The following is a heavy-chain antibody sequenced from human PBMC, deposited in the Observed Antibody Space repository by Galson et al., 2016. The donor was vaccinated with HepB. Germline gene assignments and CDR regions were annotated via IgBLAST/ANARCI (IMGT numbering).Heavy chain of an antibody. CDR3: ARGSGGRENDYKYGIDV. CDR1: GGSISSTNW. V-gene: IGHV4-4*02. CDR2: IYHSWTT. Sequence: SETLSLTCVVSGGSISSTNWWNWVRQPPGKGLEWIGEIYHSWTTNYNPSLQSRVTLSVDKSNKQCSLKLTSVTAADTAIYDCARGSGGRENDYKYGIDVWGQGTTVIVS. J-gene: IGHJ6*02. D-gene: IGHD3-10*01.